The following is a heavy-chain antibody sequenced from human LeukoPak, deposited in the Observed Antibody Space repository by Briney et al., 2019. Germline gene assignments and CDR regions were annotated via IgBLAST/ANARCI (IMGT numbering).Heavy chain of an antibody. D-gene: IGHD3-9*01. CDR2: MNPHGDYT. Sequence: ASVXVSCKASGYTFKSYDINWVRQAAGQGLEWMGWMNPHGDYTGYSQKFQDRVAMTSDSSATTAFMELSSLTSEDTALYYCARGLRDGLTGNDVLDVWGLGTMVIVTS. V-gene: IGHV1-8*01. CDR3: ARGLRDGLTGNDVLDV. CDR1: GYTFKSYD. J-gene: IGHJ3*01.